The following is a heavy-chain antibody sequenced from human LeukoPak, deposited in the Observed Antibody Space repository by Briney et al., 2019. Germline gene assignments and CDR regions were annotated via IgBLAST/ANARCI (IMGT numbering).Heavy chain of an antibody. J-gene: IGHJ4*02. CDR2: IWHDGSKK. D-gene: IGHD5-24*01. CDR1: GFTFSSDG. CDR3: AKSGDGYRFDY. Sequence: PGGSLRLSCAASGFTFSSDGMHWVRQAPGKGLEWVAFIWHDGSKKYYADSVKGRFTTSRDNSKNTLDLQMNSLRPEDTAVCYCAKSGDGYRFDYWGQGTLVTVSS. V-gene: IGHV3-30*02.